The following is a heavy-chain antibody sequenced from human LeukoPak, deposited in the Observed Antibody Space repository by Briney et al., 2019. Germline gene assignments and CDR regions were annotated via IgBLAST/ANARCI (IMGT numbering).Heavy chain of an antibody. V-gene: IGHV5-51*01. CDR1: GYSFTNYW. D-gene: IGHD3-9*01. CDR2: IWPGDSDT. Sequence: GESLKISCRGSGYSFTNYWIGWVRQMPGKGLEWMGIIWPGDSDTKYSPSFQGQVTISVDKAISTAYLQWSSLKASDTAVYYCARQYYDVLTGFYIHFDYWGQGTLVTVSS. CDR3: ARQYYDVLTGFYIHFDY. J-gene: IGHJ4*02.